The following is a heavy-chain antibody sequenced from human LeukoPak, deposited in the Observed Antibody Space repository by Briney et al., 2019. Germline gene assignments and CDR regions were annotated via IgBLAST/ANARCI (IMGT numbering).Heavy chain of an antibody. J-gene: IGHJ4*02. Sequence: PGGSLRLACAASGFTFSNAWMSWVRQAPGKGLEWVGRIKSKTDGGTTDYAAPVKGRFTISRDDSKNTLYLQMNSLKTEDTAVYYCTTEGSSGSYFDYWGQGTLVTVSS. V-gene: IGHV3-15*01. CDR1: GFTFSNAW. CDR2: IKSKTDGGTT. D-gene: IGHD3-22*01. CDR3: TTEGSSGSYFDY.